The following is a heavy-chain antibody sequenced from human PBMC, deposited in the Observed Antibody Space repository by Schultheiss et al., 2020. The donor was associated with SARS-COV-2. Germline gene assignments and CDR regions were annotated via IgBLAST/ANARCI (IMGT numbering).Heavy chain of an antibody. CDR3: ASWSHTSGAFDY. CDR1: GNSISSGNYY. CDR2: IYYSGST. V-gene: IGHV4-31*01. Sequence: SQTLSLTCTVSGNSISSGNYYWTWIRQPPGTGLECIGYIYYSGSTYHNPSLESLLTISVDTSKNQFSLKLSSVTAADTAVYYCASWSHTSGAFDYWGQGTLVTVSS. J-gene: IGHJ4*02. D-gene: IGHD1-26*01.